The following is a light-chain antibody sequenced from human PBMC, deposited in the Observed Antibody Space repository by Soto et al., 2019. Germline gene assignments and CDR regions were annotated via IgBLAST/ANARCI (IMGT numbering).Light chain of an antibody. J-gene: IGKJ1*01. Sequence: EKLMTQSPATLSVSLGDRATLSCRASQSVSSNLAWYQQKPGQAPRLLIYGASTRATGIPARFSGSGSGTEFTLTISSLQSEDFAVYYCQQYNSWPRTFGQGTKV. CDR3: QQYNSWPRT. V-gene: IGKV3-15*01. CDR1: QSVSSN. CDR2: GAS.